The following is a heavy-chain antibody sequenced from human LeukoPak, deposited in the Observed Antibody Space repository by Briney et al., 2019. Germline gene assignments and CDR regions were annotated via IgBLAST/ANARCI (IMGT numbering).Heavy chain of an antibody. J-gene: IGHJ4*02. CDR1: GYTFTSFY. CDR2: INPRGGSA. V-gene: IGHV1-46*01. D-gene: IGHD5-18*01. CDR3: ARNSIQLWSPCDY. Sequence: SSVKVSCKASGYTFTSFYMHWVRQAPGQGLEWMGIINPRGGSATSAQKFQGRVTLTRDTSTSTVYMELRSLRSDDTAVYYCARNSIQLWSPCDYWGQGTLVTVSS.